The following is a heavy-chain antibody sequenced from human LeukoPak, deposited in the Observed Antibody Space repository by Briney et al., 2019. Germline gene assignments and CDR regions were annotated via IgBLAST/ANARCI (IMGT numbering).Heavy chain of an antibody. V-gene: IGHV3-21*01. CDR1: GFTFSSYS. D-gene: IGHD6-13*01. Sequence: GGSLRLSCAASGFTFSSYSMNWVRQAPGKGLEWVSSISSSSSYIYYADSVKGRFTISRDNAKNSLYLQMNSLRVGDTAVYYCARDPEDLYSSSWYYFDYWGQGTLVTVSS. CDR3: ARDPEDLYSSSWYYFDY. CDR2: ISSSSSYI. J-gene: IGHJ4*02.